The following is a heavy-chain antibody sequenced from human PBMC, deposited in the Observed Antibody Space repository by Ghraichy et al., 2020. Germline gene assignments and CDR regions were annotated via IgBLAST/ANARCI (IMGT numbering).Heavy chain of an antibody. CDR2: IYYSGST. Sequence: SQTLSLTCTVSGGSISSYYWSWIRQPPGKGLEWIGYIYYSGSTNYNPSLKSRVTISVDTSKNQFSLKLSSVTAADTAVYYCARDPERSENGMDVWGQGTTVTVSS. CDR1: GGSISSYY. J-gene: IGHJ6*02. CDR3: ARDPERSENGMDV. D-gene: IGHD6-25*01. V-gene: IGHV4-59*01.